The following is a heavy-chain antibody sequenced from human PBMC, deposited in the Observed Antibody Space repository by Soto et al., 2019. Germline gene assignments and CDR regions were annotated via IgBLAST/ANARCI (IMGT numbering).Heavy chain of an antibody. CDR3: ARYYGDYGYYFDY. CDR1: GFTFSSYV. CDR2: INSNSNTT. D-gene: IGHD4-17*01. Sequence: GGSRRLSCVASGFTFSSYVMSWVRLAPGKGLEWVSTINSNSNTTYYADSVKGRFIISRDNAKNSLYLQMNSLRAEDTAVYYCARYYGDYGYYFDYWGQGTLVTVSS. J-gene: IGHJ4*02. V-gene: IGHV3-21*01.